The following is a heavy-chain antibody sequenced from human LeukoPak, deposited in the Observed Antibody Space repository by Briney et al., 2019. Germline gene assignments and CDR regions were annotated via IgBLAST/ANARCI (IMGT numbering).Heavy chain of an antibody. CDR2: ISDSGGST. CDR3: AKGGYSSGWYADY. CDR1: GFTFSRCV. J-gene: IGHJ4*02. V-gene: IGHV3-23*01. Sequence: PGGSLRLSCAASGFTFSRCVMSWVRQAPGKGLEWVSAISDSGGSTYYADSVKGRLTISRDNSKNTLYLQMSSLRAEDTALYYCAKGGYSSGWYADYWGQGALVTVSS. D-gene: IGHD6-19*01.